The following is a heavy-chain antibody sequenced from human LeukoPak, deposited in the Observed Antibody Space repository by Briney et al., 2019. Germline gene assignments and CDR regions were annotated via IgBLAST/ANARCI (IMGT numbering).Heavy chain of an antibody. D-gene: IGHD6-6*01. J-gene: IGHJ3*02. CDR3: ARVDRIAARPYAFDI. CDR2: ISYDGSNK. CDR1: GFTFSSYA. Sequence: PGGSLRLSCAASGFTFSSYAMHWVRQAPGKGLEWVAVISYDGSNKYYADSVKGRFTISRDNSKNTLYLQMNSLRAEDTAVYYCARVDRIAARPYAFDIWGQGTMVTVSS. V-gene: IGHV3-30-3*01.